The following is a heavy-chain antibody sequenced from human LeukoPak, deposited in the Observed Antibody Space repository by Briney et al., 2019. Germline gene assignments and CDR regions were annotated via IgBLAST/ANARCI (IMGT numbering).Heavy chain of an antibody. V-gene: IGHV4-4*07. CDR1: GGSISTYY. Sequence: SETLSLTCTVSGGSISTYYWSCVRQPAGKGLEWIGRFYVSGSIDYNPSLKSRITISVDKSKNQFSLKLTSVTAADTAVYYCARQGGLGTPASGSLEAFDYWGQGTLVTVSS. J-gene: IGHJ4*02. CDR2: FYVSGSI. CDR3: ARQGGLGTPASGSLEAFDY. D-gene: IGHD4-23*01.